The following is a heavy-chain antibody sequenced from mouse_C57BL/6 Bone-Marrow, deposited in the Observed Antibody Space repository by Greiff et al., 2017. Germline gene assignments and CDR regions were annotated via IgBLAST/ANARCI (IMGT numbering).Heavy chain of an antibody. CDR1: GYTFTSSW. CDR3: ASGRGLRPLAY. V-gene: IGHV1-52*01. CDR2: IDPSDSET. J-gene: IGHJ3*01. D-gene: IGHD3-2*02. Sequence: QVQLQQPGAELVRPGSSVKLSCKASGYTFTSSWMHWVKQRPIQGLEWIGNIDPSDSETHSNQKFKDRATLTVDKSSSTAYMQLSSLTSEDSAVYYCASGRGLRPLAYGGQGTLVTVSA.